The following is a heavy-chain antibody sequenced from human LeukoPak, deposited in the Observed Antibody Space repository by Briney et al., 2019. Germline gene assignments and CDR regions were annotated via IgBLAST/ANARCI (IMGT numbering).Heavy chain of an antibody. D-gene: IGHD3-22*01. V-gene: IGHV3-21*01. Sequence: GGSLRLSCAASGFTFSSYNMNWVRQAPGKGLEWVSSISSTSAYIYYADSVKGRFTISRDNANNSLYLQMNSLSAEDTAVYYCVRDRSRLIDFGGQGTLVTVSA. J-gene: IGHJ4*02. CDR2: ISSTSAYI. CDR1: GFTFSSYN. CDR3: VRDRSRLIDF.